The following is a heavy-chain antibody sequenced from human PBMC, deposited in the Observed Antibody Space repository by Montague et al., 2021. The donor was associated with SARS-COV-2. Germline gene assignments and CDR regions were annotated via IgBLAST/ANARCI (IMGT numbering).Heavy chain of an antibody. CDR2: IFYTGST. J-gene: IGHJ4*02. D-gene: IGHD6-19*01. V-gene: IGHV4-39*01. CDR3: ARHTSAWYDYFED. CDR1: SASITSSSYY. Sequence: SETRSLTCTVSSASITSSSYYWGWIRQPPGKGPEWIGTIFYTGSTYYNPSLKSRVTMSVDTSRNQFPLKLSSVTAADTAIYYCARHTSAWYDYFEDWGQGTLVTVPS.